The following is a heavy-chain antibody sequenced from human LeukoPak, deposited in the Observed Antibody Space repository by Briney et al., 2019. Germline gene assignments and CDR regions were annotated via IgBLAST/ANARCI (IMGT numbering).Heavy chain of an antibody. D-gene: IGHD6-6*01. CDR2: ISAYKGNT. CDR1: GYTFTSYG. Sequence: GASVKVSCKASGYTFTSYGISWVRQAPGQGLEWMGWISAYKGNTNYARKLQGRVTMTIDTSTNTAYMELRSLRSDGTAVYYCARDMRAATVAARRTYYFDYWGQGTLVTVSS. CDR3: ARDMRAATVAARRTYYFDY. V-gene: IGHV1-18*01. J-gene: IGHJ4*02.